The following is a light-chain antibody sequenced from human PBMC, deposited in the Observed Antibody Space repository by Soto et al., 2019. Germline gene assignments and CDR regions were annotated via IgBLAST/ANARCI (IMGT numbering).Light chain of an antibody. V-gene: IGLV2-14*01. CDR3: SSYTSSSTNSFV. J-gene: IGLJ1*01. Sequence: QSALTQPASVSGSPGQSITISCTGTSSDVGGYNYVSWYQQHPGKAPKLMIYEVSNRPSGVSNRFSGSKSGNTASLTISGLKAEDDADYYCSSYTSSSTNSFVLGTGNKVTVL. CDR2: EVS. CDR1: SSDVGGYNY.